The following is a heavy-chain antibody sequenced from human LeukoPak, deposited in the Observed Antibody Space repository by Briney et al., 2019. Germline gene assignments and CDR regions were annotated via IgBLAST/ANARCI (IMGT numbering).Heavy chain of an antibody. D-gene: IGHD6-19*01. CDR2: ISSSGSNI. J-gene: IGHJ4*02. V-gene: IGHV3-11*04. CDR1: RFTFSDYY. Sequence: GGSLRLSCATSRFTFSDYYMSWIRQAPGKGLEWVSYISSSGSNIYSADSVKGRFTISRDNAKNSLYLQMNSLRAEDTAVYYCARGIDTSGWYDFDYWGQGTLVTVSS. CDR3: ARGIDTSGWYDFDY.